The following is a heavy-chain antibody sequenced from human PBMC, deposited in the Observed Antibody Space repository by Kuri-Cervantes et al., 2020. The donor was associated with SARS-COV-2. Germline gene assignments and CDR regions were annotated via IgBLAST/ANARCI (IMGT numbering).Heavy chain of an antibody. CDR3: ARSRLGIAARRGSRRVYGMDV. CDR2: IYHSGST. CDR1: GYFISSGYY. Sequence: GSLRLSCAVSGYFISSGYYWGWIRQPPGKGLEWIGSIYHSGSTYYNPSLKSRVTISVDTSKNRFSLKLSSVTAADTAVYFCARSRLGIAARRGSRRVYGMDVWGQGTTVTVSS. J-gene: IGHJ6*02. V-gene: IGHV4-38-2*01. D-gene: IGHD6-6*01.